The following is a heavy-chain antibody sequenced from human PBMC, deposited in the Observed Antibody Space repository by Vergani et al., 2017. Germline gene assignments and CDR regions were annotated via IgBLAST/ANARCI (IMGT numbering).Heavy chain of an antibody. J-gene: IGHJ4*02. V-gene: IGHV3-48*01. D-gene: IGHD2-2*01. CDR3: ARTDCSSTSCYFYFDY. Sequence: EVQLVESGGGLVQPGGSLRLSCAASGFTFSSYSMNWVRQAPGKGLEWVSYISSSSSTIYYADSVKGRFTISRDNAKNSLYLQMYSLRAEDTAVYYCARTDCSSTSCYFYFDYWGQGTLVTVSS. CDR2: ISSSSSTI. CDR1: GFTFSSYS.